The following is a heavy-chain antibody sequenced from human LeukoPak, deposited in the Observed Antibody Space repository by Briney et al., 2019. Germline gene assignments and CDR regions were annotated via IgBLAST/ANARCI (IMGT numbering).Heavy chain of an antibody. CDR1: GGSISSSSYY. CDR3: ARPSEPRDYYGSGSYTY. J-gene: IGHJ4*02. Sequence: SETLSLTCTVSGGSISSSSYYWGWIRQPPGKGLEWIGSIYYSGSTYYNPSLKSRVTISVDTSKNQFSLKLSSVTAADTAVYYCARPSEPRDYYGSGSYTYRGQGTLVTVSS. CDR2: IYYSGST. D-gene: IGHD3-10*01. V-gene: IGHV4-39*01.